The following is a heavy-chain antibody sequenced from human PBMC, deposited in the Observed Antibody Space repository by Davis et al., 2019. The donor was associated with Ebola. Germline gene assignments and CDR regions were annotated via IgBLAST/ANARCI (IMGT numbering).Heavy chain of an antibody. CDR3: ASGLGYSGYEPFDN. V-gene: IGHV1-69*13. CDR1: GGAFSNYA. Sequence: SVKVSCKTSGGAFSNYAINWVRQAPGQGLEWMGGIIPIFGTANYAQTFQGRVTITADESTSTAYMELSSLRSEDTAVYYCASGLGYSGYEPFDNWGQGTLVTVSS. J-gene: IGHJ4*02. D-gene: IGHD5-12*01. CDR2: IIPIFGTA.